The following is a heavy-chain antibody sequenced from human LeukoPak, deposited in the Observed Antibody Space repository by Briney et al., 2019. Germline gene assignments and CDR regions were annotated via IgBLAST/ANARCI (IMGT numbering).Heavy chain of an antibody. D-gene: IGHD6-13*01. Sequence: GASVKVSCKSCGDSFPADYMHCVRQAPGQGLEWMGWINPNSGGTNYAQKFQGRVTMTRDTSISTAYMELSRLRADDTAVYYCARLIAAPGSRTDYWGQGTLVTVPS. CDR3: ARLIAAPGSRTDY. CDR2: INPNSGGT. CDR1: GDSFPADY. V-gene: IGHV1-2*02. J-gene: IGHJ4*02.